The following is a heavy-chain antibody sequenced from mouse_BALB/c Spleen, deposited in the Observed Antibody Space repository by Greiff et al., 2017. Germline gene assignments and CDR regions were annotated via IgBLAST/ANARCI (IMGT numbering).Heavy chain of an antibody. CDR2: IRLKSNNYAT. D-gene: IGHD2-4*01. CDR3: TSPSTMITAWFAY. CDR1: GFTFSNYW. Sequence: EVKLMESGGGLVQPGGSMKLSCVASGFTFSNYWMNWVRQSPEKGLEWVAEIRLKSNNYATHYAESVKGRFTISRDDSKSSVYLQMNNLRAEDTGIYYCTSPSTMITAWFAYWGQGTLVTVSA. J-gene: IGHJ3*01. V-gene: IGHV6-6*02.